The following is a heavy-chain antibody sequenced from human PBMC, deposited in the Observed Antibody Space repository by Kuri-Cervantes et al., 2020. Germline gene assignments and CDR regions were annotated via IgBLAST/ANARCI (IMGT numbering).Heavy chain of an antibody. CDR1: GGSISSYY. Sequence: SETLSLTCTVSGGSISSYYWSWIRQHPGKGLEWIGYIYYSGSTYYNPSLKSRVTISVDTSKNQFSLKLSSVTAADTAVYYCARTPHDYGDYVDYWGQGTLVTVSS. CDR3: ARTPHDYGDYVDY. J-gene: IGHJ4*02. CDR2: IYYSGST. V-gene: IGHV4-59*06. D-gene: IGHD4-17*01.